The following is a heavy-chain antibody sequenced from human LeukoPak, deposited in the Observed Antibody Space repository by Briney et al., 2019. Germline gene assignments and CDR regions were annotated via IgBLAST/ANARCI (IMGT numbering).Heavy chain of an antibody. CDR3: ARLGYCGGDCGPYYYMDV. CDR1: GYSFTSYW. J-gene: IGHJ6*03. Sequence: GESLKISCKGSGYSFTSYWIGWVRQMPGKGLEWMGIIYPGDSDTRYSPSFQGQVTISADKSISTAYLQWSSLKASDTAMYYCARLGYCGGDCGPYYYMDVWGKGTTVTVSS. CDR2: IYPGDSDT. V-gene: IGHV5-51*01. D-gene: IGHD2-21*02.